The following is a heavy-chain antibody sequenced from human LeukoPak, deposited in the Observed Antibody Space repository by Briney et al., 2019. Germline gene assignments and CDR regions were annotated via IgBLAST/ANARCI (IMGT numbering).Heavy chain of an antibody. CDR3: AKSDYDSSGYFDY. CDR1: GFSFSSYA. D-gene: IGHD3-22*01. Sequence: GGSLRLSCAASGFSFSSYAMTWVRQAPGKGLEWVSSLSGPGGTKYYADSVKGRFTISRDNSNNTLYLQMNSLRAEDTAVYYCAKSDYDSSGYFDYWGQGTLVTVSS. CDR2: LSGPGGTK. J-gene: IGHJ4*02. V-gene: IGHV3-23*01.